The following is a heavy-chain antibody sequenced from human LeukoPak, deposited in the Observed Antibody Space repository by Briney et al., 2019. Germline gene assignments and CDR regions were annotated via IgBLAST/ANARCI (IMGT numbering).Heavy chain of an antibody. D-gene: IGHD3-22*01. CDR3: AREYYYDSSGYRYYYYGMDV. CDR2: ISAYNGNT. V-gene: IGHV1-18*01. CDR1: GYTFTSYG. J-gene: IGHJ6*02. Sequence: ASVKVSCKASGYTFTSYGISWVRQAPGQGLEWMGWISAYNGNTNYAQKLLGRVTMTTDTSTSTAYMELRSLRSDDTAVYYCAREYYYDSSGYRYYYYGMDVWGQGTTVTVSS.